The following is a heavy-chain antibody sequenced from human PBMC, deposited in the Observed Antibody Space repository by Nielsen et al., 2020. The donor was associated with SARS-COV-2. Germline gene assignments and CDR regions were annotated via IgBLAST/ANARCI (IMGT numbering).Heavy chain of an antibody. CDR3: ARGHFYGSGSYYTRYYYYYYGMDV. D-gene: IGHD3-10*01. J-gene: IGHJ6*02. V-gene: IGHV4-30-4*01. Sequence: RQAPGKGLEWIGYIYYSGSTYYNPSLKSRVTISVDTSKNQFSLKLSSVTAADTAVYYCARGHFYGSGSYYTRYYYYYYGMDVWGQGTTVTVSS. CDR2: IYYSGST.